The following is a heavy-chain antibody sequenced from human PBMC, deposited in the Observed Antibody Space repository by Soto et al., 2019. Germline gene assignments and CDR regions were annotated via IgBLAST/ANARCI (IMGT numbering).Heavy chain of an antibody. V-gene: IGHV1-69*02. J-gene: IGHJ4*02. Sequence: QVQLVQSGAEVKKPGSSVKVSCKASGGTFSSYTISWVRQAPGQGLEWMGRIIPILGIANYAQKFQGRVTITADKSTSTAYMELSSLRSEDTAVYYCASQGGYSYGSFDYWGQGTLVTVSS. CDR2: IIPILGIA. CDR1: GGTFSSYT. CDR3: ASQGGYSYGSFDY. D-gene: IGHD5-18*01.